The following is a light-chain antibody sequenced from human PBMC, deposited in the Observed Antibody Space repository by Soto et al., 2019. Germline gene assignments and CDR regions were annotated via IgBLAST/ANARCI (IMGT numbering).Light chain of an antibody. CDR3: QRYGSSPLT. CDR1: QSVSSSY. CDR2: GAS. J-gene: IGKJ4*01. Sequence: EIVLTQSPGTLSLSPGERATLSCRASQSVSSSYLAWYQQKPGQAPRLLIYGASSSATGIPDRFSGSGSGTDFTLTICRLEPVDFAVYYCQRYGSSPLTFGGGTKV. V-gene: IGKV3-20*01.